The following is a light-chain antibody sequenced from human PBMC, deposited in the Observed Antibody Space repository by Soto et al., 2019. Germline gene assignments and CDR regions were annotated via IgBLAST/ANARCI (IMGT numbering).Light chain of an antibody. Sequence: QLVLTQSSSASASLGSSVKLTCTLSSGYSSYIIAWHQQQPGKAPRYLMKLEGSGSYNKGSGVPDRFSGSSSGADRYLTISNLQFEDEADYYCETWDSNTHVFGGGTKLTVL. V-gene: IGLV4-60*02. CDR2: LEGSGSY. CDR1: SGYSSYI. CDR3: ETWDSNTHV. J-gene: IGLJ3*02.